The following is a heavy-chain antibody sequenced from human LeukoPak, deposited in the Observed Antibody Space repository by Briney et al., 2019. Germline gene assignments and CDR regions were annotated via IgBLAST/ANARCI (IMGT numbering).Heavy chain of an antibody. Sequence: ASVKLSCKTSGYSFTNHALHWVRQAPGQSLEGRGWINAGNGNTEFSEEFQGRVTMTRDISASEAYMELSSQRFDDTAVYYCARVPGSGWYFFDSWGQGTLVTVSS. CDR3: ARVPGSGWYFFDS. J-gene: IGHJ4*02. CDR1: GYSFTNHA. CDR2: INAGNGNT. V-gene: IGHV1-3*01. D-gene: IGHD6-19*01.